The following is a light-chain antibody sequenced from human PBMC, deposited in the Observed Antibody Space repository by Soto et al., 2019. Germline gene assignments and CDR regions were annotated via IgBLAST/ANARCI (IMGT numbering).Light chain of an antibody. CDR2: EVS. CDR1: SSDVGPYNY. V-gene: IGLV2-14*01. CDR3: SSYTSSTTRV. Sequence: QSALTQPASVSGSPGQSITISCTGTSSDVGPYNYVSWYQHHPGKAPKLLIFEVSNRPSGVSHRFSGSKSGNTASLTISGLQAEDEADYYCSSYTSSTTRVFGGGTQLTVL. J-gene: IGLJ3*02.